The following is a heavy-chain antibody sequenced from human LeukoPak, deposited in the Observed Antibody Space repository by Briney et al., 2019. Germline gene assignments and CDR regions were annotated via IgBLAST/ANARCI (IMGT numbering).Heavy chain of an antibody. CDR2: ISGSGGST. J-gene: IGHJ6*03. Sequence: GGSLRLYCAASGFTCSSYAMSWVRQAPGKGLEWVSAISGSGGSTYYADSVKGRFTISRDNSKNTLYLQMNSLRAEDTAVYYCAKSPRSRSADQLKEDYYMDVWGKGTTVTVSS. D-gene: IGHD6-13*01. CDR1: GFTCSSYA. V-gene: IGHV3-23*01. CDR3: AKSPRSRSADQLKEDYYMDV.